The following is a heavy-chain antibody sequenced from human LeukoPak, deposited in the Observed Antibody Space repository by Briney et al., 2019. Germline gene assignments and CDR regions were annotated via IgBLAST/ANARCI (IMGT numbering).Heavy chain of an antibody. V-gene: IGHV1-18*04. CDR3: AGDKAQYQLLFMEYNWFDP. J-gene: IGHJ5*02. CDR1: GYTFTSYG. CDR2: ISAYNGNT. Sequence: GASVKVSCKASGYTFTSYGISWVRQAPGQGLEWMGWISAYNGNTNYAQKLQGRVTMTTDTSTSTAYMELRSLRSDDTAVYYCAGDKAQYQLLFMEYNWFDPWGQGTLVTVSS. D-gene: IGHD2-2*01.